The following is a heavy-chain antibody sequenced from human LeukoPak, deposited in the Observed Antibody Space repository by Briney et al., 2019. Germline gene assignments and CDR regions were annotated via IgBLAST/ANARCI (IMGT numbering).Heavy chain of an antibody. Sequence: SETLSLTCAVYGGSFSGYYWSWIRQPPGKGLEWIGEINHSGSTNYNPSLKSRVTISVDTSKNQFSLKLSSVTAADTAVYYCARNQGYYKNWFDPWGQGTLVTVSS. V-gene: IGHV4-34*01. CDR1: GGSFSGYY. J-gene: IGHJ5*02. CDR2: INHSGST. CDR3: ARNQGYYKNWFDP. D-gene: IGHD1-26*01.